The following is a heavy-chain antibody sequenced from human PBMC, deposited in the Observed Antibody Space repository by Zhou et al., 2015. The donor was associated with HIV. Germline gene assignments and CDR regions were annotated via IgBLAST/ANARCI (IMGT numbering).Heavy chain of an antibody. CDR3: ARGVYDFNYYYYYMDV. J-gene: IGHJ6*03. Sequence: QVQLVQSGAEVKKPGASVKVSCKASGYTFTGYYMHWVRQAPGQGLEWMGRINPNSGGTNYAQKFQGRVTMTRDTSISTAYMELSRLRSEDTAVYYCARGVYDFNYYYYYMDVWGKGTTVTVSS. CDR2: INPNSGGT. D-gene: IGHD3-3*01. CDR1: GYTFTGYY. V-gene: IGHV1-2*06.